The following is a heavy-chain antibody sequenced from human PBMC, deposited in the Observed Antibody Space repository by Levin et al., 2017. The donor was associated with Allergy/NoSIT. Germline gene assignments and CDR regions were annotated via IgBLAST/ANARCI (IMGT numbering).Heavy chain of an antibody. J-gene: IGHJ4*02. CDR2: ISALSDTI. V-gene: IGHV3-48*01. Sequence: LSLTCAASRFSFGRYSMNWVRQAPGKGLEWISYISALSDTIYYADSVQGRFTISRDNARNSLYLQMSSLRAEDTAVYYCARDYENSGYPKYYFDYWGQGTLVTVAS. D-gene: IGHD3-22*01. CDR3: ARDYENSGYPKYYFDY. CDR1: RFSFGRYS.